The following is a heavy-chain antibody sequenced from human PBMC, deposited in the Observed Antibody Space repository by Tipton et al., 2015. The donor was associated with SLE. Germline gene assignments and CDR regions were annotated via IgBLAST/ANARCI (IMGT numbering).Heavy chain of an antibody. CDR3: ARGGAGSPGAFDI. J-gene: IGHJ3*02. Sequence: TLSLTCTVSGGSISSSSYYWGWIRQPPGKGLEWIGSIYYSGSTYYNPSLKSRVTISVDTSKNQFSLKLSSVTAADTAVYYCARGGAGSPGAFDIWGQGTMVTVSS. V-gene: IGHV4-39*07. D-gene: IGHD3-10*01. CDR2: IYYSGST. CDR1: GGSISSSSYY.